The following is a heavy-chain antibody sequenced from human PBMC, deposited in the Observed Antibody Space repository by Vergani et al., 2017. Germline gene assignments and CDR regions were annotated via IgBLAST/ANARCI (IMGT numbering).Heavy chain of an antibody. CDR3: AGVERGDCSYYNCPRDY. D-gene: IGHD3-10*01. CDR1: GGTFSSYT. V-gene: IGHV1-69*02. CDR2: IIPILGIA. Sequence: QVQLVQSGAEVKKPGSSVKVSCKASGGTFSSYTISWVRQAPGQGLEWMGRIIPILGIANYAQKFQGRVTITADKSTSTAYMELSSLRSEDTAVYYCAGVERGDCSYYNCPRDYWGQGTLVTVSS. J-gene: IGHJ4*02.